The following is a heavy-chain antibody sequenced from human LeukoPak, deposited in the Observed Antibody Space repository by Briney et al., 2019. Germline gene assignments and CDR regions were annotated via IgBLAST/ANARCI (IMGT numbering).Heavy chain of an antibody. CDR2: ISAYNGNT. D-gene: IGHD3-22*01. CDR1: GYTFTSYG. CDR3: ARALLTMIVADAFDI. Sequence: ASVKVSCKASGYTFTSYGISWVRQAPGQGLEWMGWISAYNGNTNYAQKLQGRVTTTTDTSTSTAYMELRSLRSDDTAVYYCARALLTMIVADAFDIWGQGTMVTVSS. J-gene: IGHJ3*02. V-gene: IGHV1-18*01.